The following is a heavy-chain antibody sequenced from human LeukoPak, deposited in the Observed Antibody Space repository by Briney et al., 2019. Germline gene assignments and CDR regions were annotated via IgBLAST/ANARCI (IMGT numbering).Heavy chain of an antibody. CDR1: GYTFTSYY. V-gene: IGHV1-46*01. CDR2: INPSGGST. CDR3: ATDSGGDYNYFDY. Sequence: GASVKVSCTASGYTFTSYYMHWVRQAPGQGLEWMGIINPSGGSTSYAQKFQGRVTMTEDTSTDTAYMELSSLRSEDTAVYYCATDSGGDYNYFDYWGQGTLVTVSS. J-gene: IGHJ4*02. D-gene: IGHD4-17*01.